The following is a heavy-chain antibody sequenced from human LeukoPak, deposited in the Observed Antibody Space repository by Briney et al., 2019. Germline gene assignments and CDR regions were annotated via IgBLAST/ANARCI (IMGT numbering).Heavy chain of an antibody. V-gene: IGHV3-11*04. D-gene: IGHD2-2*01. J-gene: IGHJ4*02. CDR3: ARDGCSSTSCYADY. CDR1: GFTFRNYY. Sequence: GGSLRLSCAASGFTFRNYYMSWIRHAPGKGLEWVSYISSSGDTIYYADSVKGRFTISRDNAKNSLYLPMNSLRAEDTAVYYCARDGCSSTSCYADYWGQGTLVTVSS. CDR2: ISSSGDTI.